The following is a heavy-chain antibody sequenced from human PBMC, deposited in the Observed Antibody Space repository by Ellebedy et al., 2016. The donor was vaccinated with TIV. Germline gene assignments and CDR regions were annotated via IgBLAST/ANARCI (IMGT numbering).Heavy chain of an antibody. CDR1: GFTFRNYR. CDR2: INSDGSTT. V-gene: IGHV3-74*01. J-gene: IGHJ4*02. Sequence: PGGSLRLSCAASGFTFRNYRMHWVRQAPGEGLVWVSLINSDGSTTNYADSVKGRFTISRDNAKNTLYLQMNSLRDEDTAVYYCTRDRWGLYYWGQGTLVTVSS. D-gene: IGHD7-27*01. CDR3: TRDRWGLYY.